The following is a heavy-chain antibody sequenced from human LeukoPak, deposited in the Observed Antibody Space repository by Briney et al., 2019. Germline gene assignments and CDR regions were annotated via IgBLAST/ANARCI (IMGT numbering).Heavy chain of an antibody. CDR2: INHSGST. CDR3: AGAGYCSGGSCLDAFDI. CDR1: GGSFSGYY. Sequence: SETLSLTCAVYGGSFSGYYWSWIRQPPGKGLEWIGEINHSGSTNYNPSLKSRVTISVDTSKNQFSLKLSSVTAADTAVSYCAGAGYCSGGSCLDAFDIWGQGTMVTVSS. D-gene: IGHD2-15*01. V-gene: IGHV4-34*01. J-gene: IGHJ3*02.